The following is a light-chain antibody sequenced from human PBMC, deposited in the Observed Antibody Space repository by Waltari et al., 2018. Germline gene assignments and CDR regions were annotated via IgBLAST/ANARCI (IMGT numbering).Light chain of an antibody. J-gene: IGLJ1*01. Sequence: SAPAQPRPVSGSPGQSVTISCTGNSSDFGDYNYVSWYQQHPGKAPKVMIYDVYKRPSGVPDRFSGSKSGNTASLTISGLQAEDEADYYCCSYADSSTYVFGTGTQVTVL. CDR1: SSDFGDYNY. CDR2: DVY. CDR3: CSYADSSTYV. V-gene: IGLV2-11*01.